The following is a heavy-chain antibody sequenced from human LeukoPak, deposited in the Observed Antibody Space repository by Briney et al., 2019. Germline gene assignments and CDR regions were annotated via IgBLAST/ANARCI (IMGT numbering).Heavy chain of an antibody. CDR3: ARVYDSSGGVNPYFDY. CDR2: INPSGGST. Sequence: GASVKVSCKASGYTFTSYGISWVRQAPGQGLEWMGIINPSGGSTCYAQKFQGRVTMTRDTSTSTVYMELSSLRSEDTAVYYCARVYDSSGGVNPYFDYWGQGTLVTVSS. J-gene: IGHJ4*02. D-gene: IGHD3-22*01. CDR1: GYTFTSYG. V-gene: IGHV1-46*01.